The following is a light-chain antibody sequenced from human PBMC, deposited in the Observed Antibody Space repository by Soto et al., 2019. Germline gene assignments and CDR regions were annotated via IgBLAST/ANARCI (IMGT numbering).Light chain of an antibody. J-gene: IGKJ2*01. V-gene: IGKV3-20*01. CDR1: QSVTSSY. Sequence: EIVLTQSPGTLSLSPGERATLSCRASQSVTSSYVAWYQQKPGQAPRLLIYGASSRPTGVPDRFSGSGSGTYFTLTISRLKPEDFAVYYCQLYDTSLYTFGQGTKVEIK. CDR3: QLYDTSLYT. CDR2: GAS.